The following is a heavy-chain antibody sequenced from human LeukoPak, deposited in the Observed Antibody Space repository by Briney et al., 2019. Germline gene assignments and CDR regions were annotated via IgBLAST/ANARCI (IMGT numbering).Heavy chain of an antibody. D-gene: IGHD3-10*01. CDR2: IYSGGST. CDR1: GFRVSDYY. Sequence: GGSLRLSCAVSGFRVSDYYMSWVRQAPGKGLEWVSVIYSGGSTYYADSVKGRFTISRDNSKNTLYLQMNSLRAEDTAVYYCARVYGSGSHFDYWGQGTLVTVSS. J-gene: IGHJ4*02. V-gene: IGHV3-66*01. CDR3: ARVYGSGSHFDY.